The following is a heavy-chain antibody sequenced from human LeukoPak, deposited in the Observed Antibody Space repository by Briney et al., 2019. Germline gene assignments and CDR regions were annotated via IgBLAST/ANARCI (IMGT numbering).Heavy chain of an antibody. V-gene: IGHV1-18*01. J-gene: IGHJ4*02. D-gene: IGHD1-26*01. CDR2: ISAYNGNT. Sequence: ASVKVSCKASGYIFTSNGISWVRQAPGQGLEWMGWISAYNGNTNYAQKLQGRVTMTIDTSTSTAYMELRSLRSDDTAVYYCARDSELRYFDYWGQGTPVTVSS. CDR3: ARDSELRYFDY. CDR1: GYIFTSNG.